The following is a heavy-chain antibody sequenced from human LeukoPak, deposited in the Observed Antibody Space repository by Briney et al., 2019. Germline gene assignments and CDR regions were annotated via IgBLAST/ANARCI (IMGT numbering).Heavy chain of an antibody. J-gene: IGHJ6*02. Sequence: SVKVSCKASGGTFSSCAISWVRQAPGQGLEWMGGIIPIFGTANYAQKFQGRVTITADESTSTAYMELSSLRSEDTAVYYCARDFWSNYGMDVWGQGTTVTVSS. CDR3: ARDFWSNYGMDV. D-gene: IGHD3-3*01. V-gene: IGHV1-69*13. CDR2: IIPIFGTA. CDR1: GGTFSSCA.